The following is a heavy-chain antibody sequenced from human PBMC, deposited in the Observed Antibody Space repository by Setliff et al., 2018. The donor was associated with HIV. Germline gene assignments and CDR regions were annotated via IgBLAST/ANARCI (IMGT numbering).Heavy chain of an antibody. V-gene: IGHV4-34*01. CDR1: GGSFSGYY. CDR2: INHSGST. CDR3: ARHFTWPREGGVFGY. Sequence: SETLSLTCAVYGGSFSGYYWSWIRQPPGKGLEWIGEINHSGSTNYNPSLKSRVTISVDTSKNQFSLKLCSVTAADTAVYYCARHFTWPREGGVFGYWGQGTLVTVSS. J-gene: IGHJ4*02. D-gene: IGHD3-16*01.